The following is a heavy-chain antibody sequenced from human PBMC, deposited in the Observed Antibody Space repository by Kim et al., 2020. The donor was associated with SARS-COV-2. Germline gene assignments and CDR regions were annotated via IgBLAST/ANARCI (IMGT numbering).Heavy chain of an antibody. CDR3: ASSLATDAFDV. CDR1: GFTVSSSY. Sequence: GGSLRLSCAASGFTVSSSYMNWVRQAPGKGLEWVSIIYSGGSTYYTDAVKGRFTISRDTSNNTLYLQMNRLRAEDTALYYCASSLATDAFDVWGQGTMVT. V-gene: IGHV3-53*01. J-gene: IGHJ3*01. D-gene: IGHD5-12*01. CDR2: IYSGGST.